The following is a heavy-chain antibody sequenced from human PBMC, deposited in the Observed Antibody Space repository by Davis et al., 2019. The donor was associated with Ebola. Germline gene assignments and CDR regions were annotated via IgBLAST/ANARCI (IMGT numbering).Heavy chain of an antibody. CDR1: GYTFTNYA. CDR2: INAGNGNT. D-gene: IGHD3-9*01. J-gene: IGHJ4*02. V-gene: IGHV1-3*01. CDR3: ARALLRYFDWLSYNPSFDY. Sequence: AASVKVSCKASGYTFTNYAMHWVRQAPGQRLEWMGWINAGNGNTKYSQKFQGRVTIARDTSASTAYMELSSLRSEDTTVYYCARALLRYFDWLSYNPSFDYWGQGTLVTVSS.